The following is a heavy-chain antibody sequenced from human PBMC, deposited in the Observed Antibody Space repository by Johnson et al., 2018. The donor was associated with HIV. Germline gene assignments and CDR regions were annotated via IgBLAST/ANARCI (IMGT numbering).Heavy chain of an antibody. CDR1: GFTFSNYA. CDR3: ARDQDDRGDGSFDV. D-gene: IGHD2-21*01. J-gene: IGHJ3*01. CDR2: MSSDGFNK. Sequence: QVQLVESGGGVVQPGRSLRLSCAASGFTFSNYAVHWVRQAPGKGLEWVAVMSSDGFNKYYADSVKGRFTVSRDNSKNTLYLLMNSLRPEATAVYYCARDQDDRGDGSFDVWGQGTMVTVSS. V-gene: IGHV3-30-3*01.